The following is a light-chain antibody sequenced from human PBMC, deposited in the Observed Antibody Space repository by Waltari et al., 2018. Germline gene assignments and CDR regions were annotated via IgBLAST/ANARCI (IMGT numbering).Light chain of an antibody. CDR2: GAS. CDR3: QHHVRLPAT. CDR1: QSVGRY. J-gene: IGKJ1*01. V-gene: IGKV3-20*01. Sequence: EIVLTQSPGTLSLSPGERATLSCRASQSVGRYLAWYQHKPGQAPSLLIYGASSRAAGIPDRFSGSGSGADFSLTISRLEPEDFAVYYCQHHVRLPATFGQGTKVE.